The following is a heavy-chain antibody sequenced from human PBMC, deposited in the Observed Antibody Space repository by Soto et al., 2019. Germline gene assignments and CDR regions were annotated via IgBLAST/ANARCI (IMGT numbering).Heavy chain of an antibody. CDR1: GGSISSSSYY. Sequence: PSETLSLTCTVSGGSISSSSYYWGWIRQPPGKGLEWIGSLFYSGSTYYNPSLKGRLTISVDTSKNQFSLKLSSVTAADTAVYYCARHDNMTLGSQYLDSWGPGTLVTVSS. CDR3: ARHDNMTLGSQYLDS. V-gene: IGHV4-39*01. J-gene: IGHJ4*02. CDR2: LFYSGST. D-gene: IGHD1-1*01.